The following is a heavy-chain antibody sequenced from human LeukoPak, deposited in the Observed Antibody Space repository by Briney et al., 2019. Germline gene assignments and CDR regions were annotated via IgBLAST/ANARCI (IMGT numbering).Heavy chain of an antibody. V-gene: IGHV3-21*01. Sequence: PGGSLRLSCAASGFTFSSYSMNWVRQAPGKGLEWVSSISSSSSYIYYADSVKGRFTISRDNAKNSLYLQMNSLRAEDTAVYYCARDIAAAGVVSFHNWFDPWGQGTLVTVSS. CDR1: GFTFSSYS. J-gene: IGHJ5*02. CDR2: ISSSSSYI. D-gene: IGHD6-13*01. CDR3: ARDIAAAGVVSFHNWFDP.